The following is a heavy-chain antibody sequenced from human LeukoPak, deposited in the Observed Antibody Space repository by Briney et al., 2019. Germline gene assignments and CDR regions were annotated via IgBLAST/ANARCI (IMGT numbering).Heavy chain of an antibody. V-gene: IGHV1-2*02. CDR3: ARDADYYDSSGLDY. CDR2: INPNSGGT. D-gene: IGHD3-22*01. CDR1: GYTFTDYY. J-gene: IGHJ4*02. Sequence: ASVKVSCKASGYTFTDYYMHWVRQAPGQGLEWMGWINPNSGGTDYAQKFQGRVTMTRDTSISTAYMELSRLRSDDTAVYYCARDADYYDSSGLDYWGQGTLVTVSS.